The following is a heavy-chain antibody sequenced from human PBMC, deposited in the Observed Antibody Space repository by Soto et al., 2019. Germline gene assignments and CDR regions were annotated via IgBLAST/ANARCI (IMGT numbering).Heavy chain of an antibody. CDR3: ATESSGSSPLHFDF. V-gene: IGHV4-30-4*01. CDR1: GGSVSSGVHY. CDR2: VYYTGST. J-gene: IGHJ4*02. Sequence: QVQLQESGPGLVKPSQTLSLTCSVSGGSVSSGVHYWSWIRQPPGKGLEWIGYVYYTGSTYHNPSLESRVTISLDTSKNQFSLKMKSVTASDAAVYYCATESSGSSPLHFDFWGQGALVTVSS. D-gene: IGHD6-19*01.